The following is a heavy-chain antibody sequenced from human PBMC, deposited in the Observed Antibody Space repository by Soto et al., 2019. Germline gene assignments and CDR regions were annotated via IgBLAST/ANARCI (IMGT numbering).Heavy chain of an antibody. CDR3: AREGVVPLGGVYYYYMDV. Sequence: GGSLRLSCAASGFTFSSYGMHWVRQAPGKGLEWVAVIWYDGSNKYYADSVKGRFTISRDNSKNTLYLQMNSLRAEDTAVYYCAREGVVPLGGVYYYYMDVWGKGTTVTVSS. J-gene: IGHJ6*03. CDR1: GFTFSSYG. D-gene: IGHD3-3*01. V-gene: IGHV3-33*01. CDR2: IWYDGSNK.